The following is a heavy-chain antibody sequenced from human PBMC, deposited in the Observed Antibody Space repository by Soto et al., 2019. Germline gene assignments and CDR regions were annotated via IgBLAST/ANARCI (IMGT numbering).Heavy chain of an antibody. J-gene: IGHJ6*02. Sequence: QVQLVQSGAEVKKPGASVKVSCQASGYTFTNFGISWVRQAPGQGLEWMGWISTDNGQTDSARKFQGRVIMTTDSSTSSAYLELKSLRSDDTAMYYCARDGVGGVASGIYYYQRGLDVWGQGTTVTVSS. CDR3: ARDGVGGVASGIYYYQRGLDV. V-gene: IGHV1-18*01. CDR2: ISTDNGQT. CDR1: GYTFTNFG. D-gene: IGHD2-15*01.